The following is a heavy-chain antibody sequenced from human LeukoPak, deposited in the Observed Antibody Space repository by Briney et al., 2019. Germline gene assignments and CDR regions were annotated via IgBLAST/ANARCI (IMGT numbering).Heavy chain of an antibody. CDR3: ARRPLGGIDY. J-gene: IGHJ4*02. Sequence: PPETLSLTCAVYGGSFSGYYWSWIRQPPGKGLEWIGEINHSGSTNYNPSLKSRVTISIDTSKNQISLKVISVTAADTAVYYCARRPLGGIDYWGQGTLVTVSS. CDR2: INHSGST. CDR1: GGSFSGYY. V-gene: IGHV4-34*01. D-gene: IGHD3-16*01.